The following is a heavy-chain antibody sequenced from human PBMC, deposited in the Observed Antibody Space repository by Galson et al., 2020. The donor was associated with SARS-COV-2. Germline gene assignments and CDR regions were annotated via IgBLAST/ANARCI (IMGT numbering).Heavy chain of an antibody. CDR1: GFTFSSHW. D-gene: IGHD3-10*01. CDR2: IKQDGSEK. V-gene: IGHV3-7*01. Sequence: GGSLRLSCAASGFTFSSHWMSWVRQAPGKGLEWVANIKQDGSEKYYVDSVKGRFTISRDNAKNSLYLHMNSLRAEDTAVYYCARDRDYDAFDIGGQGTMVTVSS. J-gene: IGHJ3*02. CDR3: ARDRDYDAFDI.